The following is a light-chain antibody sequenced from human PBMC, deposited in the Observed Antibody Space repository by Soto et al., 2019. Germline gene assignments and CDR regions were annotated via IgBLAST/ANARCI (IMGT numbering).Light chain of an antibody. CDR2: GAF. CDR3: QQYNDWPLT. J-gene: IGKJ1*01. V-gene: IGKV3-15*01. Sequence: EIVMTQSPVTLSVPPGERVTLSCRASQSVSSNLAWYQQKPGQAPSLLIYGAFTRATGIPARFSGTGSGTEFTLTISSLQSEDFALYYCQQYNDWPLTFGQGTKVDI. CDR1: QSVSSN.